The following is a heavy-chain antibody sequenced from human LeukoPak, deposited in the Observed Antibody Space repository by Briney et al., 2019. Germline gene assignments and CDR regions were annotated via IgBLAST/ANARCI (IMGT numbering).Heavy chain of an antibody. Sequence: SETLSLTCAVSGYSISSGYYWGWIRQPPRKGLEWIGSIYHNGNTYYNPSLKSRVTISVDTSKNEFSLKLSSVTAADTAVYYCARAYHSSWYLNWFDPWGQGTLVAVSS. CDR3: ARAYHSSWYLNWFDP. J-gene: IGHJ5*02. CDR1: GYSISSGYY. CDR2: IYHNGNT. D-gene: IGHD6-13*01. V-gene: IGHV4-38-2*01.